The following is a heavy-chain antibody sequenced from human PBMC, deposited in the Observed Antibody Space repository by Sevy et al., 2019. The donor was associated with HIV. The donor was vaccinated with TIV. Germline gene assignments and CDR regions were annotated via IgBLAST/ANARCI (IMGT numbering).Heavy chain of an antibody. CDR3: TRVEGAADWGMDV. CDR2: IRSKAYGGTT. CDR1: GFTFDDYT. J-gene: IGHJ6*02. D-gene: IGHD1-26*01. Sequence: GGSLRLSCRASGFTFDDYTMSWVRQAPGKGLEWVAFIRSKAYGGTTEYAASVKGRFTISRDESKSIDYLQMKSLKTEDKAVYYCTRVEGAADWGMDVWGQGTMVTVSS. V-gene: IGHV3-49*04.